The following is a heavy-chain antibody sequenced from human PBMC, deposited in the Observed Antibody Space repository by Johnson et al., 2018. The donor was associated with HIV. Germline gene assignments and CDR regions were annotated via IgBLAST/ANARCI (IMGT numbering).Heavy chain of an antibody. CDR1: GLNFSDYG. D-gene: IGHD5-24*01. CDR2: ISFDGSNK. Sequence: QVQLVESGGGVVQPGGSVRLSCAVSGLNFSDYGMHWVRQAPGKGLEWVAVISFDGSNKYYADSVKGRFTISRDNSKNTLYLQMHSLRAEDTAVYYCARDEPYNLNAFYIWGQGTMVTVSS. J-gene: IGHJ3*02. CDR3: ARDEPYNLNAFYI. V-gene: IGHV3-30-3*01.